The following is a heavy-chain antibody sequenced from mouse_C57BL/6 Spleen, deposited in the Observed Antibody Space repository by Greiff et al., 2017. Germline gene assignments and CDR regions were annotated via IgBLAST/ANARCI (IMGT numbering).Heavy chain of an antibody. J-gene: IGHJ2*01. V-gene: IGHV7-3*01. CDR3: ARYISNYFDY. Sequence: EVQLVESGGGLVQPGGSLSLSCAASGFTFTDYYMSWVRQPPGKALEWLGFIRNKANGYTTEYSASVKGRFTISRDNSQSILDLQMNALRAEDSATYYCARYISNYFDYWGQGTTLTVSS. D-gene: IGHD1-1*01. CDR1: GFTFTDYY. CDR2: IRNKANGYTT.